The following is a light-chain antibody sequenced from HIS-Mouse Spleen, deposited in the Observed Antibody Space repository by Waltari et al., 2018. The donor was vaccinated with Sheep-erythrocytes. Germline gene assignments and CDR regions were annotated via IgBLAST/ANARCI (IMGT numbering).Light chain of an antibody. Sequence: DIVMTQSPDSLAVSLGARATINCTSSQSFLYSSNNKNYLAWYQQKPGQPPKLLIYWASTRESGVPDRFSGSGSGTDFTLTISSLQAEDVAVYYCQQYYSTPFTFGPGTKVDIK. CDR1: QSFLYSSNNKNY. CDR3: QQYYSTPFT. J-gene: IGKJ3*01. CDR2: WAS. V-gene: IGKV4-1*01.